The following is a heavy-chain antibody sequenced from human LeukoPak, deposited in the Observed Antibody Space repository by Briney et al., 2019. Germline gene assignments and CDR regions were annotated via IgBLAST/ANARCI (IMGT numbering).Heavy chain of an antibody. CDR2: INPNTGGT. J-gene: IGHJ5*02. D-gene: IGHD3-10*01. V-gene: IGHV1-2*02. CDR3: AREYSQSYTPLSP. CDR1: GYTFTGYY. Sequence: ASVKVSCKASGYTFTGYYLHWVRQAPGQGLEWMGWINPNTGGTNYAQKFQGRVTMTRDASISTAYMELSRLTSDDTAVYFCAREYSQSYTPLSPWGQGTLVTVSS.